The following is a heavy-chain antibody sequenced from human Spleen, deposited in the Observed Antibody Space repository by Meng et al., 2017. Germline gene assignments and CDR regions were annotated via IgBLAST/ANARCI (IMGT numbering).Heavy chain of an antibody. Sequence: GGSLRLSCAASGFTFDDYTMHWVRQAPGKGLEWVSLISWDGGSTYYADSVKGRFTISRDNSKNSLYLQMNSLRTEDTALYYCAKDKYGDYVYGMDVWGQGTTVTVSS. CDR1: GFTFDDYT. CDR2: ISWDGGST. CDR3: AKDKYGDYVYGMDV. V-gene: IGHV3-43*01. D-gene: IGHD4-17*01. J-gene: IGHJ6*02.